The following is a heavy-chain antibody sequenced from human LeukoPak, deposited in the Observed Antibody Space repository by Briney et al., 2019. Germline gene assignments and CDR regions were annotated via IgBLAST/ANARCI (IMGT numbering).Heavy chain of an antibody. D-gene: IGHD5-18*01. V-gene: IGHV1-46*01. CDR1: GYTFTSHY. CDR2: IIPSGGST. Sequence: ASVKVSCKASGYTFTSHYIHWVRQAPGQGLEWMGVIIPSGGSTSYAQKFQDRATLTRDMSTTTVYMELSRLRSDDTAVYYCAGRGGYSYGYNYFDYWGQGTLVTVSS. CDR3: AGRGGYSYGYNYFDY. J-gene: IGHJ4*02.